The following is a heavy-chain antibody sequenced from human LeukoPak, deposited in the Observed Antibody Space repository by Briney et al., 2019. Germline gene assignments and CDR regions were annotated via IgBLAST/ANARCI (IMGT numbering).Heavy chain of an antibody. CDR3: ARGLPNYYGMDV. Sequence: GGSLRLSCAASGFAFSSYWMHWVRQAPGKGLVWVSRINSDGSSTSYADSVKGRFTISRDNAKNTVYLQKNSLRTEDTAVYYCARGLPNYYGMDVWGQGTTVSVSS. J-gene: IGHJ6*02. V-gene: IGHV3-74*01. CDR2: INSDGSST. CDR1: GFAFSSYW.